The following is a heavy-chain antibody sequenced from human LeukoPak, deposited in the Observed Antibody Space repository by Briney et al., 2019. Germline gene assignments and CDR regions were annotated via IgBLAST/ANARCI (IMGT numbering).Heavy chain of an antibody. CDR1: GFTFSNYW. CDR2: INQYETEK. CDR3: ARGPLHVVVPAATWFDP. V-gene: IGHV3-7*02. J-gene: IGHJ5*02. Sequence: PGGSLRLSCAVSGFTFSNYWMSWVRQAPGKGLEWVAKINQYETEKYYVDSVKGRFTISRDNAKNSLYLQMNSLRAEDTAVYYCARGPLHVVVPAATWFDPWGQGILVTVSS. D-gene: IGHD2-2*01.